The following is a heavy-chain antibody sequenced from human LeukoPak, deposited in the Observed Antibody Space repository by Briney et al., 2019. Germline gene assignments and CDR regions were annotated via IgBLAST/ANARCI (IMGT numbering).Heavy chain of an antibody. Sequence: GGSLRLSCAASGFTFSNFAMSWVRQAPGKGLEWVSTISRGTATTYYADSVKGRFIISRDNSKNTLYLQMNSLRAEDTAVYYCAKGYYDSSGYTYGFDIWGQGTMVTVSS. CDR3: AKGYYDSSGYTYGFDI. V-gene: IGHV3-23*01. CDR1: GFTFSNFA. D-gene: IGHD3-22*01. J-gene: IGHJ3*02. CDR2: ISRGTATT.